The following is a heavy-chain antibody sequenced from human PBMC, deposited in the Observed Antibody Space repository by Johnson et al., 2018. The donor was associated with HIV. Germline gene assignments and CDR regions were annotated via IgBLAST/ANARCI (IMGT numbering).Heavy chain of an antibody. CDR1: GFTFSSYG. D-gene: IGHD3-3*02. CDR3: AKVSQSKHLPPEAFDS. Sequence: QVQLVESGGGVVQPGRSLRLSCAASGFTFSSYGMHWVRQAPGKGLEWVAVISYDGNNQYYADSVKGRFTISRDNSKNTLDLQMNSLRAADTAVYDCAKVSQSKHLPPEAFDSWGQGTMVPVSS. CDR2: ISYDGNNQ. V-gene: IGHV3-30*18. J-gene: IGHJ3*02.